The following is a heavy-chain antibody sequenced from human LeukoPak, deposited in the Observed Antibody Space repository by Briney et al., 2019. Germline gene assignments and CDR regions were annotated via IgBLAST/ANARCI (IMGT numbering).Heavy chain of an antibody. CDR1: GGSISSSSYY. D-gene: IGHD4-23*01. CDR3: ARAYGGNSRSSFDY. V-gene: IGHV4-39*01. J-gene: IGHJ4*02. CDR2: IYYSGST. Sequence: KASETLSLTCTVSGGSISSSSYYWGWIRQPPGKGLEWIGSIYYSGSTYYNPSLKSRVTISVDTSKNQFSLKLSSVTAADTAVYYCARAYGGNSRSSFDYWGQGTLVTVSS.